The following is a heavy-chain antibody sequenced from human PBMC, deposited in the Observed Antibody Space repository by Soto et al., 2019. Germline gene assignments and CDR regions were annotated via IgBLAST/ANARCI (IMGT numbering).Heavy chain of an antibody. CDR2: IYWHDDK. J-gene: IGHJ5*02. V-gene: IGHV2-5*01. CDR1: GFSLSTSGVG. Sequence: QITLKESGPTLVKPTQTLTLPCTFSGFSLSTSGVGVGWIRQTPGKTLEWLALIYWHDDKRYSPSMKSRLNITNDTSKNHVVLTITNKEPVDTAAYYCAHRRGDIVGVSRLGTWFHPWGQATLVNVSS. CDR3: AHRRGDIVGVSRLGTWFHP. D-gene: IGHD2-21*01.